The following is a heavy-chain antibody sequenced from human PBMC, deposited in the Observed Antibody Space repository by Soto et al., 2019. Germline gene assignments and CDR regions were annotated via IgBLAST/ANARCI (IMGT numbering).Heavy chain of an antibody. Sequence: KQSQTLSLTCAISGDSVSDNRAAWNWIRQSPSRGLEWLGRTYYRSKWYNDYAPSVKSRITINPDTSKNQVSLQLNSVTPEDTAVYFCARDLSMALGVWGKGTTVTVSS. CDR2: TYYRSKWYN. D-gene: IGHD2-8*01. CDR3: ARDLSMALGV. V-gene: IGHV6-1*01. CDR1: GDSVSDNRAA. J-gene: IGHJ6*04.